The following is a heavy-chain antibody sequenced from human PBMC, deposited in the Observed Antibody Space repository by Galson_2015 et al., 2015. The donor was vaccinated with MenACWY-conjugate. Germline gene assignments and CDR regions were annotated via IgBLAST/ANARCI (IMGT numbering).Heavy chain of an antibody. Sequence: SLRLSCAASGFTFSSYSMNWVRQAPGKGLEWVSYISSSSSTIYYADSVKGRFTISRDNAKNSLYLQMNSLRAEDTAVYYCARSRYSYVYFGLGGRGPLVAVSS. D-gene: IGHD5-18*01. J-gene: IGHJ2*01. CDR3: ARSRYSYVYFGL. V-gene: IGHV3-48*04. CDR2: ISSSSSTI. CDR1: GFTFSSYS.